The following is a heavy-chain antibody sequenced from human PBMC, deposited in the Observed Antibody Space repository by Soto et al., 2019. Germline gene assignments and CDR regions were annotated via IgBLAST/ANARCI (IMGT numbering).Heavy chain of an antibody. CDR1: GYSFTSYW. D-gene: IGHD2-15*01. CDR2: IYPGDSDT. V-gene: IGHV5-51*01. J-gene: IGHJ3*02. CDR3: ARPRIEENCSGGSCYAVSDAFDI. Sequence: GESLKISCKGSGYSFTSYWIGWVRQMPGKGLEWMGIIYPGDSDTRYSPSFQGQVTISADKSISTAYLQWSSLKASDTAMYYCARPRIEENCSGGSCYAVSDAFDIWGQGTMVTVSS.